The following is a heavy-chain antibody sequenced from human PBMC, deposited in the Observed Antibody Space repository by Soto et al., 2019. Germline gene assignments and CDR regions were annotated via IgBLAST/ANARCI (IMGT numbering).Heavy chain of an antibody. Sequence: QVQLVQSGAEVKKPGASVKVSCKASGYTFTGYYMHWVRQAPGQGLEWMGWINPNSGDTNYAQKFQGWVTMTRDTAIRNAYMEVGRVRSDETAVYYCARGGLEWELDAFDIWGQGTMVTVSS. CDR3: ARGGLEWELDAFDI. CDR2: INPNSGDT. CDR1: GYTFTGYY. D-gene: IGHD1-26*01. J-gene: IGHJ3*02. V-gene: IGHV1-2*04.